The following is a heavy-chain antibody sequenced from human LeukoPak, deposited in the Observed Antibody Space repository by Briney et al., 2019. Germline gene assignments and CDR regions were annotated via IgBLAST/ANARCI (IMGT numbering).Heavy chain of an antibody. Sequence: SETLSLTCTVSGGSITKYYWSWIRQPPGKGLEWIGYIYYSGRTHYNPSLKSPVTISVDTSKSQFSLKLSSVTAADTAVYYCARDSGSGTFTWGQGTLVTVSS. CDR1: GGSITKYY. CDR3: ARDSGSGTFT. D-gene: IGHD3-10*01. V-gene: IGHV4-59*01. J-gene: IGHJ5*02. CDR2: IYYSGRT.